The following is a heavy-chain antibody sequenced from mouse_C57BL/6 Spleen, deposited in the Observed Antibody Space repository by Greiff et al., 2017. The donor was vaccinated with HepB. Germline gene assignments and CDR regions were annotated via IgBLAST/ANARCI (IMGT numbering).Heavy chain of an antibody. CDR1: GYSITSGYY. CDR3: ARAGGWLL. Sequence: VQLKESGPGLVKPSQSLSLTCSVTGYSITSGYYWNWIRQFPGNKLEWMGYISYDGSNNYNPSLKNRISITRDTSKNQFFLKLNSVTTEDTATYYCARAGGWLLWGQGTSVTVSS. D-gene: IGHD2-3*01. V-gene: IGHV3-6*01. J-gene: IGHJ4*01. CDR2: ISYDGSN.